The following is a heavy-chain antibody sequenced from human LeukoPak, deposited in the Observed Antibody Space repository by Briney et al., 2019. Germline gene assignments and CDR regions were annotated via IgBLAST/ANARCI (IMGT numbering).Heavy chain of an antibody. D-gene: IGHD6-19*01. Sequence: ETLSLTCAVYGGSFSGYYWSWIRQAPGKGLEWVSSISSSSYIYYADSVKGRFTISRDNAKNSLYLQMNSLRAEDTAVYYCARDRGIAVAAHDYWGQGTLVTVSS. J-gene: IGHJ4*02. CDR2: ISSSSYI. V-gene: IGHV3-69-1*01. CDR1: GGSFSGYY. CDR3: ARDRGIAVAAHDY.